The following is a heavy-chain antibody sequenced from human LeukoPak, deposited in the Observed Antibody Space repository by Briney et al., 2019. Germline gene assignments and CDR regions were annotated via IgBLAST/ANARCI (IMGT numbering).Heavy chain of an antibody. D-gene: IGHD6-19*01. J-gene: IGHJ4*02. V-gene: IGHV4-4*07. Sequence: PSETLLLTCTVSGGSLSSYYWSWIRRPAGKGLEWIGRIYTSGSTNYNPSLKSRVTMSVDTSKNQFSLKLSSVTAADTAVYYCARDSQSYSSGWFVGDWGQGTLVTASS. CDR3: ARDSQSYSSGWFVGD. CDR2: IYTSGST. CDR1: GGSLSSYY.